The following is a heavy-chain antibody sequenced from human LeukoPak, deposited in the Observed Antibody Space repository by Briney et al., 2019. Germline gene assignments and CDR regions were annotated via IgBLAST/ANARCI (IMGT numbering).Heavy chain of an antibody. CDR2: IKLDGSER. CDR1: GFTFGKYW. Sequence: GGSLRLSCVASGFTFGKYWMSWVRQAPGKGLEWVADIKLDGSERNYVDSVKGRFTISRDNTKNSLYLQMNSLRVEDTAVFYCARDQYDTWSRRGNFDSWGQGTLVIVSS. CDR3: ARDQYDTWSRRGNFDS. D-gene: IGHD3-3*01. V-gene: IGHV3-7*03. J-gene: IGHJ4*02.